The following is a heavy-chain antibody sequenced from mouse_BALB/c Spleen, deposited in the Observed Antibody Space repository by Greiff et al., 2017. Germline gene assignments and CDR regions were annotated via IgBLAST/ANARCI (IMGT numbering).Heavy chain of an antibody. CDR1: GFSLTSYG. V-gene: IGHV2-9*02. D-gene: IGHD2-4*01. J-gene: IGHJ4*01. CDR3: ARSTMITTGYAMDY. Sequence: VQRVESGPGLVAPSQSLSITCTVSGFSLTSYGVNWVRQPPGKGLEWLGVIWAGGSTNYNSALMSRLSISKDNSKSQVFLKMNSLQTDDTAMYYCARSTMITTGYAMDYWGQGTSVTVSS. CDR2: IWAGGST.